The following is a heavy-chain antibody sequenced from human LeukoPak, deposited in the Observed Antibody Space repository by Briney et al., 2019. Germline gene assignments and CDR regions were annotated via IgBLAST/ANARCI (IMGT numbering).Heavy chain of an antibody. CDR2: IYYSGST. V-gene: IGHV4-59*08. CDR1: GGSISSYY. J-gene: IGHJ4*02. D-gene: IGHD5-18*01. Sequence: SETLSLTCTVSGGSISSYYWSWIRQPPGKGLEWIGYIYYSGSTNHNPSLKSRVTISVDTSKNQFSLKLSSVTAADTAVYYCARHMGLGYSYGYPYFDYWGQGTLVTVSS. CDR3: ARHMGLGYSYGYPYFDY.